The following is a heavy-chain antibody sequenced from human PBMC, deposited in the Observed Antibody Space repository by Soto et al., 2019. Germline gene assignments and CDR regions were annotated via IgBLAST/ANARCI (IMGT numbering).Heavy chain of an antibody. V-gene: IGHV1-46*03. D-gene: IGHD3-10*01. CDR2: INRSGGST. CDR3: ARDPSMVRGVNSFEY. Sequence: ASLEVSCNTSGDTFTSYYMHWVRHTHGQGVEWMGIINRSGGSTSYAQKFQGGVTMTRDTSTSTVYIELSSLRSEDTAVYYCARDPSMVRGVNSFEYWGQGTLVTVSS. CDR1: GDTFTSYY. J-gene: IGHJ4*02.